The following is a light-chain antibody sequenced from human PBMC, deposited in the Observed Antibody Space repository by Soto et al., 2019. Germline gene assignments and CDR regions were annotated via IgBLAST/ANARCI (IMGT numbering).Light chain of an antibody. Sequence: EIVLTQSPGTLSLSPGGRVTLSCRASQSVSSGFLAWYQQRPGQAPRLLISGASRRATDIPDRFSGSGSGTDLTLTINRLEPDDFALYYCQQYGTSPITFGLGTRLEIK. CDR3: QQYGTSPIT. V-gene: IGKV3-20*01. CDR1: QSVSSGF. CDR2: GAS. J-gene: IGKJ5*01.